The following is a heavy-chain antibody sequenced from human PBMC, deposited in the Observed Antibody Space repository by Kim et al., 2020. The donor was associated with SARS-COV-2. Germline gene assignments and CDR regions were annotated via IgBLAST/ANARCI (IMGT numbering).Heavy chain of an antibody. CDR3: AKGQPWYFDL. J-gene: IGHJ2*01. CDR1: GGSISSGGYY. D-gene: IGHD6-13*01. V-gene: IGHV4-31*03. CDR2: IYSSGST. Sequence: SETLSLTCTVSGGSISSGGYYWSWIRQHPGKGLEWIGYIYSSGSTYYNPSLKSRVTISVDTSKNQFSLKLSSVTAADTAVYYCAKGQPWYFDLWGRGTLVTVSS.